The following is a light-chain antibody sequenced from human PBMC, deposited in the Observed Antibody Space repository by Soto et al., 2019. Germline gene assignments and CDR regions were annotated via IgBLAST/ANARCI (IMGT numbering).Light chain of an antibody. CDR1: SSDVGAYSY. Sequence: QSVLTQPRSVSGSPEQSVTISCTGTSSDVGAYSYVSWFQHHPGKVPKLMIYDVSERPSGVPDRFSGSKSGNTASLTISGLQAEDEADYYCCSYAGTYSYVIFGGGTKVTVL. J-gene: IGLJ2*01. CDR2: DVS. CDR3: CSYAGTYSYVI. V-gene: IGLV2-11*01.